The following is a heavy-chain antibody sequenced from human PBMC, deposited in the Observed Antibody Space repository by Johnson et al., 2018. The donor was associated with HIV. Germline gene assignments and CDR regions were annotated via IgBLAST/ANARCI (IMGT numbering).Heavy chain of an antibody. V-gene: IGHV3-30-3*01. CDR1: GFTFSSYA. J-gene: IGHJ3*02. CDR2: ISYDGSNK. D-gene: IGHD3-16*02. CDR3: AKVSRYDAFDI. Sequence: QVHLVESGGGVVQPGRSLRLSCAASGFTFSSYAMHWVRQAPGKGLEWVAVISYDGSNKYYADSVKGRFTISRDNSKNTLYLQMNSLRAEDTAVYYCAKVSRYDAFDIWGQGTMVTVSS.